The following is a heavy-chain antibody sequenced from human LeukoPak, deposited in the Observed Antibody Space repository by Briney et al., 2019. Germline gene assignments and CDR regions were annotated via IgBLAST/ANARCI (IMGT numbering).Heavy chain of an antibody. D-gene: IGHD3-22*01. Sequence: GSTNYNPSLKSRVTISVDTSKNQFSLKLSSVTAADTAVYYCARERSPYYYDSSGYYRALAYWGQGTLVTVSS. V-gene: IGHV4-34*01. CDR2: GST. J-gene: IGHJ4*02. CDR3: ARERSPYYYDSSGYYRALAY.